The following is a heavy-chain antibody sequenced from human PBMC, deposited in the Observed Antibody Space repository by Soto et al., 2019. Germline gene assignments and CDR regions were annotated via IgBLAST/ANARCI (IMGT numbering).Heavy chain of an antibody. D-gene: IGHD2-15*01. CDR2: ISGIGGST. V-gene: IGHV3-23*01. CDR3: AKFPEIVVVVAATHFDY. Sequence: GGSLRLSCAASGFTFSSYAMSWVRQAPGKGLEWVSAISGIGGSTYYADSVKGRFTISRDNSKNTLYLQMNSLRAEDTAVYYCAKFPEIVVVVAATHFDYWGQGTLVTVSS. J-gene: IGHJ4*02. CDR1: GFTFSSYA.